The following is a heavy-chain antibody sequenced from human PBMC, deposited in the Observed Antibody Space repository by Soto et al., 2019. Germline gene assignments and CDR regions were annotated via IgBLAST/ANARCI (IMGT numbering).Heavy chain of an antibody. D-gene: IGHD3-22*01. CDR1: GFTFSTYG. CDR3: AKSLGSGYYSSFYD. J-gene: IGHJ4*02. Sequence: GGSLRPSGEAFGFTFSTYGMHWVRQAPGKGLEWVAVISYDGSNKYYADSVKGRFTISRDNSKNTLYLQMNSLRAEDTAVYYCAKSLGSGYYSSFYDRGQGTLVPVSS. V-gene: IGHV3-30*18. CDR2: ISYDGSNK.